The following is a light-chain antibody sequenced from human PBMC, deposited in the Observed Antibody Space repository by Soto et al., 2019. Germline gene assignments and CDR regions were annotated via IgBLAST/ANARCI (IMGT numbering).Light chain of an antibody. CDR3: CSYAGFNTPVV. CDR1: SSDIGSYNF. CDR2: EGV. J-gene: IGLJ2*01. Sequence: QSALTQPASGSGSPGQSITISCTGTSSDIGSYNFVSWYQQHPGKAPKLMIYEGVKRPSGVSNRFSGSKSGNTASLTISGLQTEDEADYYCCSYAGFNTPVVFGGGTQLTVL. V-gene: IGLV2-23*01.